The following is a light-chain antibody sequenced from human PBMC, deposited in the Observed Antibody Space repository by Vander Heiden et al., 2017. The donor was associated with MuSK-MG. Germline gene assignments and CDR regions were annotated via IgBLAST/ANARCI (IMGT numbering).Light chain of an antibody. J-gene: IGKJ3*01. CDR2: AAS. V-gene: IGKV1-39*01. CDR3: QQSESTVST. Sequence: DIQMTHSPSSLSASVGDRVTITCRASQSISSYLNWYQQKPGKAPKLLIYAASSLQSGVPSTFSGSGSGTDFTLTISSLQPEDFATYYCQQSESTVSTFGHGTKVDIK. CDR1: QSISSY.